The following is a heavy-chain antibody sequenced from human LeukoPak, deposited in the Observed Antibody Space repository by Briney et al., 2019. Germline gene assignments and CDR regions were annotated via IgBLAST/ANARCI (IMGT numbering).Heavy chain of an antibody. CDR1: GDSVSSNSAA. CDR2: TYYRSKWYN. V-gene: IGHV6-1*01. Sequence: SQTLSLTCATSGDSVSSNSAAWNWIRQSPSRGLEWLGRTYYRSKWYNDYAVSVKSRITMNPDTSKNQFSLHLNSVTPEDTAVYYCARGSIAVAGTLGFDYWGQGTLVTVSS. D-gene: IGHD6-19*01. CDR3: ARGSIAVAGTLGFDY. J-gene: IGHJ4*02.